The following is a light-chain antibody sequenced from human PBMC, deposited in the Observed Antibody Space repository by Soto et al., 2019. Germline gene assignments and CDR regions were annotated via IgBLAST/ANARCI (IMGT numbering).Light chain of an antibody. V-gene: IGLV2-23*01. J-gene: IGLJ2*01. Sequence: QSALTQPASVSGSPGQSITISCTGTSSDVGSYNLVSWYQQHPGKAPKLMSYEGSKRPSGVSNRFSGSKSGNTASLTISGLQAEDEADYYCCSYAGSITSVVFGGGTKLTVL. CDR1: SSDVGSYNL. CDR3: CSYAGSITSVV. CDR2: EGS.